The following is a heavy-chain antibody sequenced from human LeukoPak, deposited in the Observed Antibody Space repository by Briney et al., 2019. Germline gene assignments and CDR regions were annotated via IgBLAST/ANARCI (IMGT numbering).Heavy chain of an antibody. J-gene: IGHJ4*02. CDR1: GGSISSSNW. Sequence: SGTLSLTCAVSGGSISSSNWWSWVRQPPGKGLEWIGEIYHSGSTNYNPSLKSRDTISVDKSKNQFSLKLSSVTAADTAVYYCARLLDLYYFDYWGQGTLVTVSS. D-gene: IGHD2/OR15-2a*01. CDR2: IYHSGST. V-gene: IGHV4-4*02. CDR3: ARLLDLYYFDY.